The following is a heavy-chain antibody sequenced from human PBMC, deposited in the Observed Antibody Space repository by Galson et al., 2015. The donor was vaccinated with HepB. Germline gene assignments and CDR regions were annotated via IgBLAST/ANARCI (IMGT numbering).Heavy chain of an antibody. CDR1: GFTFSSYS. D-gene: IGHD3-3*01. CDR2: ISSSSSTI. Sequence: SLRLSCAASGFTFSSYSMNWVRQAPGKGLEWVSYISSSSSTIYYADSVKGRFTISRDNSKNTLYLQMNSLRAEDTAVYYCAKQLTIFGVVDWFDPWGQGTLVTVSS. CDR3: AKQLTIFGVVDWFDP. V-gene: IGHV3-48*01. J-gene: IGHJ5*02.